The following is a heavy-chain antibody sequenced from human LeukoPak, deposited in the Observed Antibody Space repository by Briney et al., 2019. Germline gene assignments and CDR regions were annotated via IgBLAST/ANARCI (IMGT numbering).Heavy chain of an antibody. Sequence: EGSLRLSCAASGFTFSSYAMHWVRQAPGKGLEWVAVISYDGSNKYYADSVKGRFTISRDNSKNTLYLQMNSLRAEDTAVYYCARSRSGYSPGYWGQGTLVTVSS. D-gene: IGHD3-22*01. CDR2: ISYDGSNK. CDR1: GFTFSSYA. CDR3: ARSRSGYSPGY. J-gene: IGHJ4*02. V-gene: IGHV3-30-3*01.